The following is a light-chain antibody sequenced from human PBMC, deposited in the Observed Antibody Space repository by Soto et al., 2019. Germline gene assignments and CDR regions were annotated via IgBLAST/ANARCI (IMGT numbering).Light chain of an antibody. V-gene: IGKV3-11*01. CDR2: GAS. CDR3: QQRSNWT. Sequence: EIVMTQAPASLFVSPGKTATPSCRASQRVGIKLAWYQKKPGQAPRLLIYGASTRATGIPARFSGSGSGTDFTLTISSLEPEDFAVYYCQQRSNWTFGQGTKVDIK. J-gene: IGKJ1*01. CDR1: QRVGIK.